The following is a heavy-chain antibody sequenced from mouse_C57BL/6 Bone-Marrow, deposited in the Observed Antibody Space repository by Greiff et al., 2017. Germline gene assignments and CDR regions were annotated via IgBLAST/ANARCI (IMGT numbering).Heavy chain of an antibody. D-gene: IGHD2-1*01. Sequence: QVHVKQSGPGLVQPSQSLSITCTVSGFSLTSYGVHWVRQSPGKGLEWLGVIWSGGSTDYNAAFISRLSISKVNSKSQVFFKMNSLQADDTAIYYCARNYGNSYWYFDVWGTGTTVTVSS. CDR1: GFSLTSYG. CDR2: IWSGGST. J-gene: IGHJ1*03. V-gene: IGHV2-2*01. CDR3: ARNYGNSYWYFDV.